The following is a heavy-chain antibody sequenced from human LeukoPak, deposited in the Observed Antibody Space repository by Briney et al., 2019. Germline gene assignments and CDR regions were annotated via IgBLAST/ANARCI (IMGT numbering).Heavy chain of an antibody. CDR3: ARAVGFSSGWYQFDY. CDR1: GYTFTGYF. CDR2: INPNSGVT. J-gene: IGHJ4*02. Sequence: ASVKVSFEASGYTFTGYFMHWVRQAPGQGLEWMGWINPNSGVTNYAQKFQGRVTMTGDSSISTAYMELSRLRSDDTAVFYCARAVGFSSGWYQFDYWGQGTLVTVSS. D-gene: IGHD6-19*01. V-gene: IGHV1-2*02.